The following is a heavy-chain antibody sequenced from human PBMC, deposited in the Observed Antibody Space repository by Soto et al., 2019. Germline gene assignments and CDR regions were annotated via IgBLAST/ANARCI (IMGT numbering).Heavy chain of an antibody. Sequence: QVQLQESGPGLVKPSGTLSLTCAVSNGSITSGNWWSWVLQPPGKGLEWIGEIYQTGSTNYNQSLRTRDILSVVKVKTHFSLSLRSVTSADAAVSFCDRGGGALARFACWFGPWGRGILVTVSS. CDR2: IYQTGST. V-gene: IGHV4-4*02. J-gene: IGHJ5*02. CDR3: DRGGGALARFACWFGP. CDR1: NGSITSGNW. D-gene: IGHD2-15*01.